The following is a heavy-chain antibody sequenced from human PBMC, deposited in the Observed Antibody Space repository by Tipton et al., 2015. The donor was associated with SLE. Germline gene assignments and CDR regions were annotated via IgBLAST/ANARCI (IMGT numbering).Heavy chain of an antibody. CDR1: GGSISSGSYY. D-gene: IGHD3-22*01. V-gene: IGHV4-61*02. CDR2: IYTSGST. CDR3: ARYRTNWGTNYYDSSGYYPDAFDI. J-gene: IGHJ3*02. Sequence: LRLSCTVSGGSISSGSYYWSWIRQPAGKGLEWIGRIYTSGSTNYNPSLKSRVTISVDTSKNQFSLKLSSVTAADTAVYYCARYRTNWGTNYYDSSGYYPDAFDIWGQGTMVTVSS.